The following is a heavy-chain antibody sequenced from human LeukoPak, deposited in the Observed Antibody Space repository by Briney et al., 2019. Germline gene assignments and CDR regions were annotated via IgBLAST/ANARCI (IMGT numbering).Heavy chain of an antibody. J-gene: IGHJ4*02. Sequence: PETPSLTCTVSVGSLSDDYWSSIRQAAGKELEWIGRIYTRGSTNYNPSLKSRVTISLDKYKKQFSLNLNSVTAADTAVYYCARGGTYGSGRNQHTPLDYWGQGTLVTVSS. CDR2: IYTRGST. CDR3: ARGGTYGSGRNQHTPLDY. CDR1: VGSLSDDY. D-gene: IGHD3-10*01. V-gene: IGHV4-4*07.